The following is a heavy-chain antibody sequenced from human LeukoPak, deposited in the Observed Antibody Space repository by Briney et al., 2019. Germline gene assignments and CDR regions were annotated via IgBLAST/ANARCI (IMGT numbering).Heavy chain of an antibody. CDR2: MYYNGST. J-gene: IGHJ3*02. CDR1: TGSVSSGTYY. D-gene: IGHD3-22*01. V-gene: IGHV4-61*01. CDR3: ARAPRVTMIIVTPGAFDM. Sequence: SETLSLTCTVSTGSVSSGTYYWSWIRQPPGKGLEWIGYMYYNGSTNYNHSLKSRVTISVDTSKKRFSLKLSSVTAADTAMYYCARAPRVTMIIVTPGAFDMWGQGTMVTVSS.